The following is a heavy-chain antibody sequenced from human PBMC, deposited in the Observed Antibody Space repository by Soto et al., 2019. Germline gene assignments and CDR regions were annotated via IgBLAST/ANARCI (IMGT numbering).Heavy chain of an antibody. Sequence: ASVKVSCKASGYTFSDYYIHWVRQAPGQGLEWMGWINPNSGGTKYAPKFQGGVTMTRDTSITTAYMELSRLRSGDTAVYYCAREPATAKPEGVGFWGRGTLVTVSS. D-gene: IGHD1-1*01. CDR1: GYTFSDYY. J-gene: IGHJ4*02. CDR2: INPNSGGT. CDR3: AREPATAKPEGVGF. V-gene: IGHV1-2*02.